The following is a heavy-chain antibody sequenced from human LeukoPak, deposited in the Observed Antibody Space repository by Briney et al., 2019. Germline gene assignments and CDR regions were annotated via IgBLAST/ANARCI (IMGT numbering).Heavy chain of an antibody. CDR3: ARDQGGSAYYDSSGYQYGMDV. V-gene: IGHV3-21*01. CDR1: GFTFSHYA. J-gene: IGHJ6*02. Sequence: GGSLRLSCAASGFTFSHYAMNWVRQAPGKGLEWVSSISSSSSYIYYADSVKGRFTISRDNAKNSLYLQMNSLRAEDTAVYYCARDQGGSAYYDSSGYQYGMDVWGQGTTVTVSS. CDR2: ISSSSSYI. D-gene: IGHD3-22*01.